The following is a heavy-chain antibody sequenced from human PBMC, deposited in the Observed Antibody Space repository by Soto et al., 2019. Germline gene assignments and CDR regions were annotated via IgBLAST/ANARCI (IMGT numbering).Heavy chain of an antibody. V-gene: IGHV4-39*01. D-gene: IGHD6-6*01. CDR2: IYYSGST. J-gene: IGHJ6*03. CDR3: ARLASSSSPAGDSSYYSMDV. Sequence: SETLSLTCTVSGGSISSSSYYWGWIRQPPGKGLEWIGSIYYSGSTYYNPSLKSRVTISVDTSKNQFSLKLSSVTAADTAVYYCARLASSSSPAGDSSYYSMDVWGQGTTVTVS. CDR1: GGSISSSSYY.